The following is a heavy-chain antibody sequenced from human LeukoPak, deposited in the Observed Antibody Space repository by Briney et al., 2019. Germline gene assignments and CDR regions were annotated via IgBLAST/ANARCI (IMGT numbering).Heavy chain of an antibody. CDR2: IYHSGST. J-gene: IGHJ4*02. Sequence: SETLSLTCTVSGGSISSYYWSWIRQPPGKGLEWIGYIYHSGSTYYNPSLKSRVTISVDRSKNQFSLKLSSVTAADTAVYYCARSNYYDSSGSYFDYWGQGTLVTVSS. CDR3: ARSNYYDSSGSYFDY. D-gene: IGHD3-22*01. V-gene: IGHV4-59*12. CDR1: GGSISSYY.